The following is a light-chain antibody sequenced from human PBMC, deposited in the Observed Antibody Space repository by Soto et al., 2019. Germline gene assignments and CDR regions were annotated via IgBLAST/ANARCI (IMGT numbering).Light chain of an antibody. CDR2: DVS. V-gene: IGLV2-11*01. J-gene: IGLJ1*01. Sequence: QSALTQPRSVSGSPGQSVTISCTGPSSDVGGYNYVSWYQQHPGKAPKLMIYDVSKRPSGVPDRFSGSKAGNTASLTISGLQADDEADYYCCSYAGIYTSVFGTGTQLTVL. CDR1: SSDVGGYNY. CDR3: CSYAGIYTSV.